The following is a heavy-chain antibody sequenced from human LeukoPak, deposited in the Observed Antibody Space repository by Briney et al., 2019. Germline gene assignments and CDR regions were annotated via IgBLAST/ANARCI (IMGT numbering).Heavy chain of an antibody. Sequence: ASVKVSCKASGYTFTGYYMHWVRQAPGQGLEWMGWINPNSGGTNYAQKFQGRVTMTRDTSISTAYMELSRLRSDDTAVYYCARADQLGYSSGWYGSDAFDIWGQGTMVTVSS. CDR3: ARADQLGYSSGWYGSDAFDI. V-gene: IGHV1-2*02. J-gene: IGHJ3*02. D-gene: IGHD6-19*01. CDR1: GYTFTGYY. CDR2: INPNSGGT.